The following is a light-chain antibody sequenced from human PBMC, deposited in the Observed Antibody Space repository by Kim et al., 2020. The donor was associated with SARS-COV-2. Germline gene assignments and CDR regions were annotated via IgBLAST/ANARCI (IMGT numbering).Light chain of an antibody. CDR1: QSVGTY. V-gene: IGKV3-11*01. CDR3: QQRTNWPLT. CDR2: DAS. Sequence: EIVLTQSPVTLSLSPGERATLSCRASQSVGTYLAWYQRKPGQAPRLFIYDASNRATGIPARFSGSGSGTDFTLTISSLEPEDFAVYYCQQRTNWPLTFGGGTKMGIK. J-gene: IGKJ4*01.